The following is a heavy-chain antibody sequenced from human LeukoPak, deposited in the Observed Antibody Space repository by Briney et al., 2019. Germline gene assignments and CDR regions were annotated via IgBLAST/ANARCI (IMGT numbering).Heavy chain of an antibody. CDR3: ARFSGSSNFDY. CDR1: GYTFTSYG. D-gene: IGHD1-26*01. J-gene: IGHJ4*02. CDR2: IYPNSGGT. Sequence: ASVKVSCKASGYTFTSYGICWVRQAPGQGLEWMGWIYPNSGGTKYAQKFQGRVTMTRDTSISTIYMELSSLRSDDTAVYYCARFSGSSNFDYWGQGTLVTVPS. V-gene: IGHV1-2*02.